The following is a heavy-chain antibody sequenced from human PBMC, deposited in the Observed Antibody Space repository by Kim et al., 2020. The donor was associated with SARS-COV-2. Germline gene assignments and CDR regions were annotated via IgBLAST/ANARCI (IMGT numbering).Heavy chain of an antibody. J-gene: IGHJ3*02. CDR3: ARTLDAFDI. V-gene: IGHV4-59*01. Sequence: GSTNHNPSLKSRVTISVDTSKNQFSLKLSSVTAADTAVYYCARTLDAFDIWGQGTMVTVSS. CDR2: GST.